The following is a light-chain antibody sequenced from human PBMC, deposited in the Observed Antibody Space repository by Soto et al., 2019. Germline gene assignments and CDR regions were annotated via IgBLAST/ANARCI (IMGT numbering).Light chain of an antibody. V-gene: IGKV1-9*01. CDR2: SAS. CDR3: QKLNNFPLT. CDR1: QDIHVF. J-gene: IGKJ3*01. Sequence: DIPLTQSPSFLSASEGDRVTITCRASQDIHVFLAWYQHKPGKAPRLLIDSASTLQGGVPSRFSGSRSGTEFTLTISSLQPEDIATYYCQKLNNFPLTFGPGSKVYI.